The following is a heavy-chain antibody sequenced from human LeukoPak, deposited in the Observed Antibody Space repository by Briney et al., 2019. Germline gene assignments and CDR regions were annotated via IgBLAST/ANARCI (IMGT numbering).Heavy chain of an antibody. D-gene: IGHD3-16*01. J-gene: IGHJ5*02. V-gene: IGHV4-59*08. CDR1: GASITSDY. CDR2: IYYSGST. CDR3: ARHGGVRGFDP. Sequence: SETLSLTCTVSGASITSDYWSWIRQPPGNGLEWIGYIYYSGSTDYNRSLNIRVTISVDMVKNQISLKLSTVTAADTGMYYCARHGGVRGFDPWGQGALVTVSS.